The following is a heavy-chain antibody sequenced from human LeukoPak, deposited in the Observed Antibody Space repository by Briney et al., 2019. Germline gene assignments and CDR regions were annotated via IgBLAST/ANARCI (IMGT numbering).Heavy chain of an antibody. D-gene: IGHD4-17*01. Sequence: ASVKVSCKASGGTFSSYAISWVRQAPGQGLEWMGWISAYNGNTNYAQKLQGRVTMTTDTSTSTAYMELRSLRSDDTAVYYCARGFDYGDYYYYGMDVWGQGTTVTVSS. J-gene: IGHJ6*02. CDR1: GGTFSSYA. CDR2: ISAYNGNT. V-gene: IGHV1-18*01. CDR3: ARGFDYGDYYYYGMDV.